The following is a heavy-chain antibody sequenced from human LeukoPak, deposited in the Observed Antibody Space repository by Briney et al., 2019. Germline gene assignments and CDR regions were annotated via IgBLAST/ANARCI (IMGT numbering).Heavy chain of an antibody. V-gene: IGHV1-2*02. J-gene: IGHJ4*02. CDR1: GYTFTDYY. D-gene: IGHD4-17*01. CDR3: ERQDYSDPDFHY. CDR2: INPNSGGT. Sequence: ASGKVSWKTSGYTFTDYYIHWVRHAPGQGLEWMGWINPNSGGTKYAQHFQGRVNMTRDTYINTAYMELSRLISDDTAVYYCERQDYSDPDFHYWGQGTMVTVSS.